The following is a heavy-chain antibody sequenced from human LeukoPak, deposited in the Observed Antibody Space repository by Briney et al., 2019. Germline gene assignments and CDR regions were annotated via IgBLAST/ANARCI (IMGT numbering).Heavy chain of an antibody. CDR3: AKVRWGSDNALDS. CDR2: ISHDGSNK. CDR1: GFPFSDYG. D-gene: IGHD3-16*01. Sequence: GTSLRLSCAASGFPFSDYGMYWVRQAPGKGLEWLAVISHDGSNKYYADSVKGRITISRDNSMNTLYLQMNSLRAEDTAVYYCAKVRWGSDNALDSWGQGTLVTGSS. J-gene: IGHJ4*02. V-gene: IGHV3-30*18.